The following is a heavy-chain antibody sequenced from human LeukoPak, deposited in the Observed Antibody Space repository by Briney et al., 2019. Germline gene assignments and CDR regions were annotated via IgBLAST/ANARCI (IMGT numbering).Heavy chain of an antibody. Sequence: GGSLRLSCAASGFTFSSYSMNWVRQAPGKGLEWVSSISSSSSYIYYADSVKGRFTISRDNAKNSLYLKMNSLRAEDTAVYSCAKGYYGSGSYGWFDYWGQGTLVTVSS. D-gene: IGHD3-10*01. CDR2: ISSSSSYI. J-gene: IGHJ4*02. CDR3: AKGYYGSGSYGWFDY. V-gene: IGHV3-21*04. CDR1: GFTFSSYS.